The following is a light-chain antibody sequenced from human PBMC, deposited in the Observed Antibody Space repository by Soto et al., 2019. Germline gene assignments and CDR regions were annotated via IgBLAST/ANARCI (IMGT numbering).Light chain of an antibody. CDR1: QAISSH. CDR3: QQLFDSPIT. J-gene: IGKJ5*01. Sequence: VILRTQSPSLISASTGDRVNISCRMSQAISSHLAWYQQKPGKAPNLLLFATSTLESGVPSRFSATVSGTEFSLTITSLQPEDFATYYCQQLFDSPITFGQGTRLEIK. V-gene: IGKV1D-8*03. CDR2: ATS.